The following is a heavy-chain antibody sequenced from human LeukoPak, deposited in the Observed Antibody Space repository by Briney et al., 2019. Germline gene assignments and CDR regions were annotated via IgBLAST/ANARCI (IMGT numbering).Heavy chain of an antibody. CDR2: IDTDGSTT. CDR1: GFTFSRFW. D-gene: IGHD6-19*01. Sequence: GGSLRLSCAASGFTFSRFWMHWVRQPPGKGLVWVSRIDTDGSTTTYADSVKGRFTVSRDNARNTVYLQINSLRAEDTAVYYCASGWYVAHWGQGTLVTVSS. J-gene: IGHJ4*02. V-gene: IGHV3-74*01. CDR3: ASGWYVAH.